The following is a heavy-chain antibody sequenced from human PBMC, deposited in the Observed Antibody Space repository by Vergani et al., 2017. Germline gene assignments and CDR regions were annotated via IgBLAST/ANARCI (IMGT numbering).Heavy chain of an antibody. CDR1: GFTFSSYA. V-gene: IGHV3-23*04. J-gene: IGHJ6*03. Sequence: VQLVESGGGVVQPGRSLRLSCAASGFTFSSYAMSWVRQAPGKGLEWVSAISGSGGSTYYADSVKGRFTISRDNSKNTLYLQMNSLRAEDTAVYYCAKVSGYEPTFYYYYMDVWGQGTLVTVSS. CDR3: AKVSGYEPTFYYYYMDV. CDR2: ISGSGGST. D-gene: IGHD5-12*01.